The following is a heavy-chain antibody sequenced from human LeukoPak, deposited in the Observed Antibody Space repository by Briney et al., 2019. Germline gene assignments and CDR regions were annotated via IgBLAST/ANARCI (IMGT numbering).Heavy chain of an antibody. CDR1: GYTFTGYY. V-gene: IGHV1-2*02. D-gene: IGHD2-15*01. CDR2: INPNSGCT. CDR3: ARDQDGCHPLDY. J-gene: IGHJ4*02. Sequence: ASVKVSCKSSGYTFTGYYMHWLRQAPGQGLEGMGWINPNSGCTNYAQKLQGRVTMNRETSISTAYMELSRLRSDDTAVYYCARDQDGCHPLDYWGQGPLVSVSS.